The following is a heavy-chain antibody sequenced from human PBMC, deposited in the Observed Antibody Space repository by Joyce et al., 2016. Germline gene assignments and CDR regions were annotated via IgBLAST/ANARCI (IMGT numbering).Heavy chain of an antibody. CDR3: ARHYGRNPHIDP. D-gene: IGHD3-10*01. Sequence: LLVAAPRTGEAFADPVPHLLCLWWLRQQRGYYWGWIRQPPGKGLEWIGNIFFNGNTYYNPSLKSRVTISIDTSNNQFSLRLTSVTAADTAVYYCARHYGRNPHIDPWGQGTLVTVSS. V-gene: IGHV4-39*01. CDR1: WLRQQRGYY. J-gene: IGHJ5*02. CDR2: IFFNGNT.